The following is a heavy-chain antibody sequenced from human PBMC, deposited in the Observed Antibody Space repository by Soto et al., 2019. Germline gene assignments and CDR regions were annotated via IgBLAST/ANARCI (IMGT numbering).Heavy chain of an antibody. V-gene: IGHV1-69*13. J-gene: IGHJ6*02. CDR3: ASWRSGYCSGGSCYVAVYYYGMDV. Sequence: SVKVSCKASGGTFSSYAISWVRQAPGQGLEWMGGIIPIFGTANYAQKFQGRVTITADESTSTAYMELSSLGSEDTAVYYCASWRSGYCSGGSCYVAVYYYGMDVWGQGTTVTVSS. CDR2: IIPIFGTA. D-gene: IGHD2-15*01. CDR1: GGTFSSYA.